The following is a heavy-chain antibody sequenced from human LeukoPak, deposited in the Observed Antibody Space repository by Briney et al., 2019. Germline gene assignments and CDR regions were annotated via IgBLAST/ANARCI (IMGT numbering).Heavy chain of an antibody. D-gene: IGHD1-1*01. V-gene: IGHV4-4*07. CDR2: IYTSGST. J-gene: IGHJ5*02. Sequence: SETLSLTCTVSGGSISSYYWSWIRQPAGKGLEWIGRIYTSGSTNYNPSLKSRVTMSVDTSKNQFSPKLSSVTAADTAVYYCARVGNWNDDEGSWFDPWGQGTLVTVSS. CDR3: ARVGNWNDDEGSWFDP. CDR1: GGSISSYY.